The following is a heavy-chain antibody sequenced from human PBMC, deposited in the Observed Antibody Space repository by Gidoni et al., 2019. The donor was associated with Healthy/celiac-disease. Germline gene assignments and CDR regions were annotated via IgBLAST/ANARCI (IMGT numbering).Heavy chain of an antibody. Sequence: QVQLQESGPGLVKPSQTLSLTCTVSGGSISSGGYYWSWIRQHPGKGLEWIGYIYYRGSTYYNPSLKSRVTISVDTSKNQFSLKLSSVTAADTAVYYCARGLYYDILTGYYPFDYWGQGTLVTVSS. D-gene: IGHD3-9*01. CDR1: GGSISSGGYY. CDR3: ARGLYYDILTGYYPFDY. CDR2: IYYRGST. V-gene: IGHV4-31*03. J-gene: IGHJ4*02.